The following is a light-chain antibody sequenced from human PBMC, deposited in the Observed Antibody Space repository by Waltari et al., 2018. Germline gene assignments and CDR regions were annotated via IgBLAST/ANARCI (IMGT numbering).Light chain of an antibody. CDR2: EVS. CDR1: SSDVGSYNL. J-gene: IGLJ3*02. CDR3: CSYAGSSTWV. Sequence: QSALTQPASVSGSPGQSITISCTGTSSDVGSYNLVSWYRQLPGTAPKLMMYEVSKRPSGVSNRFSGSKSGNTASLTIAGLQAEDEADYYCCSYAGSSTWVFGGGTKLTVL. V-gene: IGLV2-23*02.